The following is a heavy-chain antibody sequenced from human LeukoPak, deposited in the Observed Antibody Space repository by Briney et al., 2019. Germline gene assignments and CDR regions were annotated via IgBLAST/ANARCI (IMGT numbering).Heavy chain of an antibody. CDR1: SLSEFG. CDR3: ARSMTSAFYFDI. J-gene: IGHJ4*02. V-gene: IGHV3-48*01. D-gene: IGHD2-21*02. CDR2: ISATGSSI. Sequence: GGSLRLSWSCSLSEFGLTWVRQAPGEGLEWVSYISATGSSIYYSDSVKGRFTISSDNAKNSLYLQLDSLGAQETAGYYYARSMTSAFYFDIWGRGTLVTVSS.